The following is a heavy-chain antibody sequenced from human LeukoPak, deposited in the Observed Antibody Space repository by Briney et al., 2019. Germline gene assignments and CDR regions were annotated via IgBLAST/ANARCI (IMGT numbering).Heavy chain of an antibody. J-gene: IGHJ4*02. CDR2: IYYSGST. V-gene: IGHV4-59*01. CDR3: ARILSTGYPDY. D-gene: IGHD2/OR15-2a*01. CDR1: DGSISGYS. Sequence: PSETLSLTCTVSDGSISGYSWSWIRQPPGKGLEWIGYIYYSGSTNYNPSLKSRVTISVDTSKNEFSLKLSSVTAADTAVYYCARILSTGYPDYWGQGTLVTVSS.